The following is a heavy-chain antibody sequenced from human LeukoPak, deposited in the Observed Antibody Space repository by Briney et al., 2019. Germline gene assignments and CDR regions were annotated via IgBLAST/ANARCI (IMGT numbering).Heavy chain of an antibody. V-gene: IGHV4-61*08. CDR2: IYYSGST. D-gene: IGHD2-2*01. Sequence: PSETLSLTCTVSGGSISSGGYYWSWIRQPPGKGLEWIGYIYYSGSTNYNPSLKSRVTISVDTSKNQFSLKLSSVTAADTAVYYCARGGVVVPAAGIGMGYYYYYMDVWGKGTTVTVSS. J-gene: IGHJ6*03. CDR1: GGSISSGGYY. CDR3: ARGGVVVPAAGIGMGYYYYYMDV.